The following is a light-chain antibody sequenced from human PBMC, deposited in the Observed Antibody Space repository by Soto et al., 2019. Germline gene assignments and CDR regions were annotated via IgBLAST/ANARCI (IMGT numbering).Light chain of an antibody. V-gene: IGKV1-5*03. Sequence: QMTQSPSTLSASEGDRVTITCWASQSVGSWLAWHQQKPGRAPKVLVYKASNLQDGVPSRFSGSGSGTEFTLTISSLQPDDVASYFCHQYSRYPWTFGQRTKVEIK. CDR1: QSVGSW. CDR2: KAS. J-gene: IGKJ1*01. CDR3: HQYSRYPWT.